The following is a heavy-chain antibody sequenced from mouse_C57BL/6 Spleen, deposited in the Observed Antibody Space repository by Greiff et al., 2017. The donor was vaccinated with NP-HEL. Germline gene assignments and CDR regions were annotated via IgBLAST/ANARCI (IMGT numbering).Heavy chain of an antibody. V-gene: IGHV1-64*01. Sequence: QVQLQQPGAELVKPGASVKLSCKASGYTFTSYWMHWVKQRPGQGLEWIGMIHPNSGSTNYNEKFKSKATLTVDKSSSTAYMQLSSLTSEDSAVYYCARSYYYGSSSYYLDYWGQGTTRTVSS. J-gene: IGHJ2*01. CDR3: ARSYYYGSSSYYLDY. D-gene: IGHD1-1*01. CDR2: IHPNSGST. CDR1: GYTFTSYW.